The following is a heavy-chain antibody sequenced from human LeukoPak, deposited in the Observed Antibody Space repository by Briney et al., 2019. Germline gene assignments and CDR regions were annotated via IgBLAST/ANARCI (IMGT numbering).Heavy chain of an antibody. CDR2: ISSTSKSI. Sequence: GGSLRLSCAASGFSFTSYTINWVRQPPGRGLEWVSSISSTSKSIHYADSLKGRFTVSRDNAKNSLYLQMNNLRAEDTAVYYCARWGGTYYVAAFDIWGQGTTVTVSS. V-gene: IGHV3-21*01. CDR3: ARWGGTYYVAAFDI. J-gene: IGHJ3*02. CDR1: GFSFTSYT. D-gene: IGHD1-26*01.